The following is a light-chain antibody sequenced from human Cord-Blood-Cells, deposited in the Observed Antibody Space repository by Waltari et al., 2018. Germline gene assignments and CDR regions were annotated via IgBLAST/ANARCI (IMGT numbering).Light chain of an antibody. CDR1: SSDVGSYNL. CDR3: CSYAGSSTFHVV. Sequence: QSALTQPASVSGSPGQSITIPCTGTSSDVGSYNLVSLYQQHPGKAPILMIYEGSKRPSGVSNRFSGSKSGNTASLTISGLQAEDEADYYCCSYAGSSTFHVVFGGGTKLTVL. J-gene: IGLJ2*01. V-gene: IGLV2-23*03. CDR2: EGS.